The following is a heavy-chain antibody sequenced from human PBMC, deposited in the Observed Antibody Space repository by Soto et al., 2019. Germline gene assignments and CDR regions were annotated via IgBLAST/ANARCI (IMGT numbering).Heavy chain of an antibody. CDR1: GFTFSNYA. J-gene: IGHJ4*02. CDR3: AKSRYADSSGDYYDF. D-gene: IGHD3-22*01. CDR2: IGGRGTSS. Sequence: GGSLRLSCAASGFTFSNYAMSWVRQAPGKGLEWVSGIGGRGTSSYYADSVKGRFAISRDNSYNTLLLPLHSLRAEDTAVYYCAKSRYADSSGDYYDFWGQGTRVTVSS. V-gene: IGHV3-23*01.